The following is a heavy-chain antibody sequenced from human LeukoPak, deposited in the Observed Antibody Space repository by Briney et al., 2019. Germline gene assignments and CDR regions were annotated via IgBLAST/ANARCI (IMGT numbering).Heavy chain of an antibody. CDR2: IHSVGDA. CDR1: GFTVSSNY. CDR3: ARQGTGLDY. V-gene: IGHV3-53*01. J-gene: IGHJ4*02. Sequence: GGSLRLSCKVSGFTVSSNYMSWVRQAPGKGLEWVSIIHSVGDAFYADSVKGRFTISRDNSNNMVYLQMNSLTVEDTAVYYCARQGTGLDYWGQGTLVTVSS. D-gene: IGHD1-1*01.